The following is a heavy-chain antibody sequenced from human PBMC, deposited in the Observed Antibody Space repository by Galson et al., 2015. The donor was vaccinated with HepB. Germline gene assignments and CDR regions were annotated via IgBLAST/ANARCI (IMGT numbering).Heavy chain of an antibody. Sequence: SVKVSCKASGGTFSSYAISWVRQAPGQGLEWMGGIIPIFGTANYAQKFQGRVTITADESTSTAYMELSSLRSEDTAVYYCARGRTIFEAPRRPTYYYYMDVWGKGTTVTVSS. J-gene: IGHJ6*03. CDR1: GGTFSSYA. CDR3: ARGRTIFEAPRRPTYYYYMDV. V-gene: IGHV1-69*13. D-gene: IGHD3-3*01. CDR2: IIPIFGTA.